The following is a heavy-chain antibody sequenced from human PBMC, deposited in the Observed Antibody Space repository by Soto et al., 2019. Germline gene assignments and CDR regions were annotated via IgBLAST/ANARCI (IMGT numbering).Heavy chain of an antibody. CDR3: ARQRGDY. CDR2: IYYSGST. J-gene: IGHJ4*02. Sequence: TSETLSLTCTVSGCSISSSSYYWGWIRQPPGKGLEWIGSIYYSGSTYYNPSLKSRVTISVDTSKNQFSLKLSSVTAADTAVYYCARQRGDYWGQGTLVTVSS. CDR1: GCSISSSSYY. V-gene: IGHV4-39*01. D-gene: IGHD1-26*01.